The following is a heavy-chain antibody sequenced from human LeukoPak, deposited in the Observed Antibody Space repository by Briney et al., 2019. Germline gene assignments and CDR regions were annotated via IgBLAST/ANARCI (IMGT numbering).Heavy chain of an antibody. Sequence: GGSLRLSCAASGFTFSDHYMDWVRQAPGKGLEWVGRTRNKANSYTTEYAASVKGRFTISRDDSRNSLYLQMNSLKTEDTAVYYCASLYGSGKRWVDPWGQGTLVTVSS. CDR1: GFTFSDHY. D-gene: IGHD3-10*01. CDR3: ASLYGSGKRWVDP. CDR2: TRNKANSYTT. V-gene: IGHV3-72*01. J-gene: IGHJ5*02.